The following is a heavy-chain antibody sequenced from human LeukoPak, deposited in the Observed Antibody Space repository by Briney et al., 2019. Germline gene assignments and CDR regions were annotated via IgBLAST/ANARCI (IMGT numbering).Heavy chain of an antibody. CDR3: ARNQVATIPIDY. CDR2: MNPNSGNT. CDR1: GYTFTGYY. V-gene: IGHV1-8*02. J-gene: IGHJ4*02. Sequence: ASVKVSCKASGYTFTGYYMHWVRQATGQGLEWMGWMNPNSGNTGYAQKFQGRVTMTRNTSISTAYMELSSLRSEDTAVYYCARNQVATIPIDYWGQGTLVTVSS. D-gene: IGHD5-12*01.